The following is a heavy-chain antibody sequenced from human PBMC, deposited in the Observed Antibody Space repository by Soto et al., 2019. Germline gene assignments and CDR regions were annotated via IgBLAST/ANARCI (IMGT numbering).Heavy chain of an antibody. CDR3: TTENIVVVPAAIVNWFDP. V-gene: IGHV3-15*01. J-gene: IGHJ5*02. CDR1: GFTFSNAW. Sequence: GGSVRLSCAASGFTFSNAWMSWVRQAPGKGLEWVGRIKSKTDGGTTDYAAPVKGRFTISRDDSKNTLYLQMNSLKTEDTAVYYCTTENIVVVPAAIVNWFDPWGQGTLVTVSS. D-gene: IGHD2-2*01. CDR2: IKSKTDGGTT.